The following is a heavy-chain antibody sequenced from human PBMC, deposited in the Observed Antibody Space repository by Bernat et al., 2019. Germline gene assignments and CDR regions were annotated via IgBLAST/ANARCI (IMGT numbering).Heavy chain of an antibody. CDR3: ARDRGWYFDL. CDR2: ISSSSSYI. Sequence: EVQLVESGGGLVKPGGSLRLSCAASGFTFSSYSMNWVRQAPGKGLEWVSSISSSSSYIYYADSVKGRFTISRDNAKNSLYLKMNSLRAEDTAVYYCARDRGWYFDLWGRGTLVTVSS. J-gene: IGHJ2*01. V-gene: IGHV3-21*01. CDR1: GFTFSSYS.